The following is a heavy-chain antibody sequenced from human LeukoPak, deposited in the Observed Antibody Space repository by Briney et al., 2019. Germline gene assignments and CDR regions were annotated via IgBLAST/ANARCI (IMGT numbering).Heavy chain of an antibody. CDR3: AKIYY. D-gene: IGHD3-10*01. CDR1: GFTFSSYA. Sequence: TGGSLRLSCEASGFTFSSYAMSCVRQAPGKGLEWVSIISGSGDSTYYADSVKGRFTISRDNSKNTLYLQMNSLRGDDTAVYYCAKIYYWGQGTLVTVSS. CDR2: ISGSGDST. V-gene: IGHV3-23*01. J-gene: IGHJ1*01.